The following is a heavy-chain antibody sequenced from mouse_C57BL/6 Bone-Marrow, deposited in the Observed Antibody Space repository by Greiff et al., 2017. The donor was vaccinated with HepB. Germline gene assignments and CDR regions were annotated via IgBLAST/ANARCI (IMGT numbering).Heavy chain of an antibody. J-gene: IGHJ2*01. CDR1: GYSITSGYY. CDR3: ARGSSWVDY. D-gene: IGHD1-1*01. V-gene: IGHV3-6*01. CDR2: ISYDGSN. Sequence: VQLKQSGPGLVKPSQSLSLTCSVTGYSITSGYYWNWIRQFPGNKLEWMGYISYDGSNNYNPSLKNRISITRDTSKNQFFLKLNSVTTEDTATYYCARGSSWVDYWGQGTTLTVSS.